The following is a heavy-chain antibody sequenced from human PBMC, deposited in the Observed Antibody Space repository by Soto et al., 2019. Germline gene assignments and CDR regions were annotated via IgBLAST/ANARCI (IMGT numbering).Heavy chain of an antibody. CDR3: ARDRGYSGYGDNWFDP. V-gene: IGHV1-3*01. D-gene: IGHD5-12*01. CDR2: INAGNGNT. J-gene: IGHJ5*02. Sequence: QVQLVQSGAEVKKPGASVKVSCKASGYTFTSYAMHWVRQAPGQRLEWMGWINAGNGNTKYSQKFQGRVTITRDTSASTAYMELSSLRSEDTAVYYCARDRGYSGYGDNWFDPWGQGILVTVSS. CDR1: GYTFTSYA.